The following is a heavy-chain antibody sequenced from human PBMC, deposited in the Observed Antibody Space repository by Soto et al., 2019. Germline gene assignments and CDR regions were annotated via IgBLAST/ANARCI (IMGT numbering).Heavy chain of an antibody. CDR3: ARDLYGSEVPGIKQQLDPYYFDY. CDR2: ISSSSSYI. V-gene: IGHV3-21*01. D-gene: IGHD6-13*01. J-gene: IGHJ4*02. Sequence: GGSLRLSCAASGFTFSSYSMNWVRQAPGKGLEWVSSISSSSSYIYYADSVKGRFTISRDNAKNSLYLQMNSLRAEDTAVYYCARDLYGSEVPGIKQQLDPYYFDYWGQGTLVTVSS. CDR1: GFTFSSYS.